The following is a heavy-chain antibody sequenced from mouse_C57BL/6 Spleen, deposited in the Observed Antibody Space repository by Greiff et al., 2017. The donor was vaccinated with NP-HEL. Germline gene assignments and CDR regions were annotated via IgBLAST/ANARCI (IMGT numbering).Heavy chain of an antibody. Sequence: EVHLVESGGGLVQPGGSLSLSCAASGFTFTDYYMSWVRQPPGKALEWLGFIRNKANGYTTEYSASVKGRFTISRDNSQSILYLQMNALRAEDSATYYCARYGYYGSSYPFAYWGQGTLVTVSA. V-gene: IGHV7-3*01. D-gene: IGHD1-1*01. CDR2: IRNKANGYTT. CDR1: GFTFTDYY. CDR3: ARYGYYGSSYPFAY. J-gene: IGHJ3*01.